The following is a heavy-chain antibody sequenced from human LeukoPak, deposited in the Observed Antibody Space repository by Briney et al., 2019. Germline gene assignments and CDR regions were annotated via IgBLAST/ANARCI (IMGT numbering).Heavy chain of an antibody. J-gene: IGHJ5*02. CDR3: ARRGPYYYDSSGYYP. Sequence: GESLKISCKGSGYSFTSYWIGWVRQMPGKGLEWMGIIYPGDSDTRYSPSLQGQVTISADKSISTAYLQWSSLKASDTAMYYCARRGPYYYDSSGYYPWGQGTLVTVSS. D-gene: IGHD3-22*01. CDR2: IYPGDSDT. V-gene: IGHV5-51*01. CDR1: GYSFTSYW.